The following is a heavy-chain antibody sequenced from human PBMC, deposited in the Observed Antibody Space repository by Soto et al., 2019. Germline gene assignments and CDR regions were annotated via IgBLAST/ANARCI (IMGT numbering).Heavy chain of an antibody. D-gene: IGHD6-6*01. Sequence: SVKVSCKASGGTFSSYAISWVRQAPGQGLEWMGGIIPIFGTANYAQKFQGRVTITADESTSTAYMELSSLRSEDTAVYYCASTWLPYSSSHGRYYGMDVWGQGTTVTVSS. CDR3: ASTWLPYSSSHGRYYGMDV. V-gene: IGHV1-69*13. CDR1: GGTFSSYA. J-gene: IGHJ6*02. CDR2: IIPIFGTA.